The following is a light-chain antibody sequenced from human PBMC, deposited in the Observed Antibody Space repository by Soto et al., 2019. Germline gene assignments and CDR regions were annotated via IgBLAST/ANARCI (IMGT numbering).Light chain of an antibody. V-gene: IGKV3-20*01. CDR3: EQYGSSPRT. J-gene: IGKJ1*01. CDR1: QSVTSNY. Sequence: IVLTQSPGTLSLSPGERATLFCRASQSVTSNYFAWYQQKPGQAPRLLIYGISDRATGIPDRFSGSGSVTDFTLTISRLEPEDFAVYYCEQYGSSPRTFGQGTKVEIK. CDR2: GIS.